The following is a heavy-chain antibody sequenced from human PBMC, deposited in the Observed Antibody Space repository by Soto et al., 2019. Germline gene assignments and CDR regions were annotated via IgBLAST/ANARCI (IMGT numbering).Heavy chain of an antibody. CDR2: IHYSGTT. Sequence: LSLTCTVPGGSMRNYFWTWIRQPPGKGLEWIGYIHYSGTTSFFPSYNPSLRSRVTISEDTSKNQFSLKLLSVTTADTAVYFCAAGEASSRNLAPYYLDFWGQGTLVTV. CDR3: AAGEASSRNLAPYYLDF. J-gene: IGHJ4*02. CDR1: GGSMRNYF. V-gene: IGHV4-59*01. D-gene: IGHD6-13*01.